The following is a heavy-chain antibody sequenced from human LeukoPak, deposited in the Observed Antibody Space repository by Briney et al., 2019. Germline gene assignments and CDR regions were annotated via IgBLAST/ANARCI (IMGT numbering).Heavy chain of an antibody. CDR2: IYTSGST. V-gene: IGHV4-61*02. D-gene: IGHD6-6*01. CDR1: GGSISSGNYY. J-gene: IGHJ4*02. Sequence: SETLSHTCTVSGGSISSGNYYWSWIRQTAGKGLEWIGRIYTSGSTNYNPSLKSRVTISVDTSKNQFSLKLSSVTAADTAVYYCARNIPARPQDYWGQGTLVTVSS. CDR3: ARNIPARPQDY.